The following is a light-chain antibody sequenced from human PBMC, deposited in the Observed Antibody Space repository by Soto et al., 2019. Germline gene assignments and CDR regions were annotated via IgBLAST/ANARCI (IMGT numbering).Light chain of an antibody. Sequence: QPVLTQPPSVSGAPGQRVTISCTGSSSNIGAGYAVHWYQQLPGTAPKLLIYGNINRPSGVPDRFSGSKSGTSASLAITGLQAEDEADYYCQSYDSSLSAYVFGTGTKVTVL. CDR3: QSYDSSLSAYV. CDR2: GNI. J-gene: IGLJ1*01. CDR1: SSNIGAGYA. V-gene: IGLV1-40*01.